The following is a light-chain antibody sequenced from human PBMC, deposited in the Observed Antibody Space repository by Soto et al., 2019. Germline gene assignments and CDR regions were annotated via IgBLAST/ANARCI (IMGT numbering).Light chain of an antibody. CDR1: QRVSSTS. Sequence: EVVLTQSPGTLSLSPGERATLSCRASQRVSSTSLAWYQQIPGQAPRLLICGVSNRATGIPDRCSGSGSGTDFTLPISRLEPEDSAMYYCQQYGGSPLLTFGQGTRLEIK. CDR2: GVS. V-gene: IGKV3-20*01. J-gene: IGKJ5*01. CDR3: QQYGGSPLLT.